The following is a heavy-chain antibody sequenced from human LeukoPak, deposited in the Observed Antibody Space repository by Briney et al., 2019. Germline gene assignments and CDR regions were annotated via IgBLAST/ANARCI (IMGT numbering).Heavy chain of an antibody. Sequence: GGSLRLSCAASGFTVSSNYMSWVRQAPGKGLEWVSVIYSGGSTYYADSVKGRFTISRDNSKNTLYLQMNSLRAEDTAVYYCATRSLLYYYGSGSTDYWGQGTLVTVSS. CDR2: IYSGGST. V-gene: IGHV3-53*01. CDR3: ATRSLLYYYGSGSTDY. D-gene: IGHD3-10*01. J-gene: IGHJ4*02. CDR1: GFTVSSNY.